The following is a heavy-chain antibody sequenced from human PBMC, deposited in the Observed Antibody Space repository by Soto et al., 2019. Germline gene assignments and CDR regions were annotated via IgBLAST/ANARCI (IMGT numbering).Heavy chain of an antibody. J-gene: IGHJ4*02. CDR2: INAGNGNT. CDR1: GYTFSSYA. Sequence: QVQLVQSGAEVKKPGASVKVSCKASGYTFSSYAMHWVRQAPGQRLEWMGWINAGNGNTKYSQKFQGRVTITRDTSASTAYMEVSSLRSEDTAIYYCARVSRDGYNYWYDYWGQGTLVTVSS. V-gene: IGHV1-3*01. D-gene: IGHD5-12*01. CDR3: ARVSRDGYNYWYDY.